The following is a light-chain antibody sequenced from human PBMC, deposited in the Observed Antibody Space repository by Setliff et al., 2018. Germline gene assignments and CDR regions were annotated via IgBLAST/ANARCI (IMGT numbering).Light chain of an antibody. CDR1: SSDVGGYNY. CDR3: CSYAGSYSDV. J-gene: IGLJ1*01. CDR2: DVS. V-gene: IGLV2-11*01. Sequence: QSALTQPRSVSGSPGQSVTISCTGTSSDVGGYNYVSWYQQHPGKAPKLMIYDVSKRPSGVPDRFSGSKPGNTASLTISGLQAEDEADYYCCSYAGSYSDVFGTGTKGTVL.